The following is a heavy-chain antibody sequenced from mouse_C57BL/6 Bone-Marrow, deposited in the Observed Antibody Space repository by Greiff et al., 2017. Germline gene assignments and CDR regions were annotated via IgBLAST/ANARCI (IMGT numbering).Heavy chain of an antibody. CDR3: ARGDYGSSYWYFDV. CDR2: IYPGSGNT. Sequence: QVQLQQSGAELVRPGASVKLSCKASGYTFTDYYINWVKQRPGQGLEWIARIYPGSGNTYYNEKFKGKATLTAEKSSSTAYMRLSSLTSEDSAVYFCARGDYGSSYWYFDVWGKGTTVTVSS. D-gene: IGHD1-1*01. J-gene: IGHJ1*03. CDR1: GYTFTDYY. V-gene: IGHV1-76*01.